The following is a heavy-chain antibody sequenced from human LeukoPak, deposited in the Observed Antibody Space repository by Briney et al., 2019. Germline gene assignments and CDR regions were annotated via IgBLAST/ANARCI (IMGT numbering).Heavy chain of an antibody. CDR2: ISHSGST. V-gene: IGHV4-38-2*02. Sequence: PSETLSLTCTVSGDSISNPYYWGWLRHPPGKGLEWIERISHSGSTFYTPSLKSRVTISLNTPNNHFSQKQNSATAADTAVYYCARDSWRDYYYYFMDVWGKGTTVTVSS. D-gene: IGHD3-3*01. J-gene: IGHJ6*03. CDR3: ARDSWRDYYYYFMDV. CDR1: GDSISNPYY.